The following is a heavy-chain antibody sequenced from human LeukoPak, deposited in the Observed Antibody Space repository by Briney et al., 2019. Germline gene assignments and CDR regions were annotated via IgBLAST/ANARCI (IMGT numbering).Heavy chain of an antibody. J-gene: IGHJ4*02. V-gene: IGHV3-30*02. CDR3: ARERGSYYDYVWGSYPRPEYDY. Sequence: GGSLRLSCAASGFTFSCYGMHWVRQAPGKGLEWVAFIRYDGSNKYYADSVKGRFTISRDNSKNTLYLHVNSLRPEDTAVYYCARERGSYYDYVWGSYPRPEYDYWGQGTLVTVSS. D-gene: IGHD3-16*02. CDR2: IRYDGSNK. CDR1: GFTFSCYG.